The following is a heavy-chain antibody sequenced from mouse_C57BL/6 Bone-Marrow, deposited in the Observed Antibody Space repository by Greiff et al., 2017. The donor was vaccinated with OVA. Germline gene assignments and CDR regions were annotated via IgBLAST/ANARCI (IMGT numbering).Heavy chain of an antibody. Sequence: QVQLQQPGAELVRPGSSVKLSCKASGYTFTSYWMDWVKPRPGQGLEWIGNIYPSDSETHYNQKFKDKATLTVDKSSSTAYMQLSSLTSEDSAVYYCARSYYGSSPDYWGQGTTLTVSS. J-gene: IGHJ2*01. V-gene: IGHV1-61*01. D-gene: IGHD1-1*01. CDR3: ARSYYGSSPDY. CDR2: IYPSDSET. CDR1: GYTFTSYW.